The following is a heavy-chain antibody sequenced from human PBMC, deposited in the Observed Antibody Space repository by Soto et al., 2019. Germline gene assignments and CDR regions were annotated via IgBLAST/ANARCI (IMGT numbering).Heavy chain of an antibody. V-gene: IGHV4-59*08. CDR2: IYYSGST. J-gene: IGHJ6*03. Sequence: TSETLSLTCTVSGGSISSYYWSWIRQPPGKGLEWIGYIYYSGSTNYNPSLKSRVTISVDTSKNQFSLKLSSVAAADTAVYYCARMDYGDRYYYYYYMDVWGKGTTVTVSS. CDR1: GGSISSYY. CDR3: ARMDYGDRYYYYYYMDV. D-gene: IGHD4-17*01.